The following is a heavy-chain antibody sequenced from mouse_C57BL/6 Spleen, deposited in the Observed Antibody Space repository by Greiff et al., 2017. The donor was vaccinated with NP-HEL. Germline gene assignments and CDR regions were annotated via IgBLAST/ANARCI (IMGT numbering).Heavy chain of an antibody. CDR2: ISYDGSN. V-gene: IGHV3-6*01. Sequence: EVKLMESGPGLVKPSQSLSLTCSVTGYSITSGYYWNWIRQFPGNKLEWMGYISYDGSNNYNPSLKNRISITRDTSKNQFFLKLNSVTTEDTATYYCARAYGNYVDYWGQGTTLTVSS. D-gene: IGHD2-1*01. CDR1: GYSITSGYY. J-gene: IGHJ2*01. CDR3: ARAYGNYVDY.